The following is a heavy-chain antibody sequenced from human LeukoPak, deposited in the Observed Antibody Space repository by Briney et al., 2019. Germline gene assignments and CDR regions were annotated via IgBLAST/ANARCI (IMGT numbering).Heavy chain of an antibody. Sequence: TGGSLRLFCAASGFTFSSHAMTWVRQAPGKGLEWVSAISISGSKTYYADSVKGRFTISRDNSKNTLYLQMNSLRAEDAAVYYCANEIRPNDYWGQGTQVTVSS. CDR3: ANEIRPNDY. CDR1: GFTFSSHA. D-gene: IGHD4-17*01. J-gene: IGHJ4*02. CDR2: ISISGSKT. V-gene: IGHV3-23*01.